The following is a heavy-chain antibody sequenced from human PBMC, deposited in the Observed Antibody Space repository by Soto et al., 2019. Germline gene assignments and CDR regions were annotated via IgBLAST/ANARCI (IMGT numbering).Heavy chain of an antibody. J-gene: IGHJ6*02. CDR1: GFTFSSYW. D-gene: IGHD6-13*01. V-gene: IGHV3-7*04. CDR3: ARDHSSSWYWDYYYYGMDV. Sequence: EVQLVESGGGLVQPGGSLRLSCAASGFTFSSYWMSWVRQAPGKGLEWVANIKQDGSEKYYVDSVKGRFTISRDNAKNSLYLQMNSLRAEDTAVYYCARDHSSSWYWDYYYYGMDVWGQGTTVTVSS. CDR2: IKQDGSEK.